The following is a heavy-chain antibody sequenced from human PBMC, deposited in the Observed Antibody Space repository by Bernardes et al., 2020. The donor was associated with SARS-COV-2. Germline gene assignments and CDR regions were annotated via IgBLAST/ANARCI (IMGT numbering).Heavy chain of an antibody. CDR1: GCISTSCA. CDR2: IVVGSGNT. V-gene: IGHV1-58*02. Sequence: SVMVSCKASGCISTSCAMQWVRQPRAQRLEWIGWIVVGSGNTNYAQKFQERVTITRDMSTSTAYMQLSSLRSEDTAVYYCAADLGYCGGDCVGYWGQGTLVTVSS. CDR3: AADLGYCGGDCVGY. J-gene: IGHJ4*02. D-gene: IGHD2-21*02.